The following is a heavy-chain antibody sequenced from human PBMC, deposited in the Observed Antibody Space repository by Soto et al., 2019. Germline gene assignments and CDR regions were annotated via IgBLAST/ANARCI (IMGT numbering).Heavy chain of an antibody. V-gene: IGHV3-48*04. CDR3: ARDLLTLTGGPNY. Sequence: EVHLVESGGGLVQPGGSLRLSCAASGFTFSSYSMTWVRQAPGKGLEWVAHISGSGTAVNYADSVRGRFTVSRDNAQNSLFFLMTSLTVEETAGDYGARDLLTLTGGPNYWGQGTLVTVAS. J-gene: IGHJ4*02. CDR2: ISGSGTAV. D-gene: IGHD3-16*01. CDR1: GFTFSSYS.